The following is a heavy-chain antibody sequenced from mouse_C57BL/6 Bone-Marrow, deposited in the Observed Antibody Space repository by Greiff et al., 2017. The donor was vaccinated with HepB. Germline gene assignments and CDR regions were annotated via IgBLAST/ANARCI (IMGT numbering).Heavy chain of an antibody. CDR1: GYTFTSYW. CDR2: IHPNSGST. J-gene: IGHJ3*01. Sequence: QVQLQQPGAELVKPGASVKLSCKASGYTFTSYWMHWVKQRPGQGLEWIGMIHPNSGSTNYNEKFKSKATLTVDKSSSTAYMQLSSLTSEDSAVYYGARDNYYGSSAAWFAYWGQGTLVTVSA. CDR3: ARDNYYGSSAAWFAY. D-gene: IGHD1-1*01. V-gene: IGHV1-64*01.